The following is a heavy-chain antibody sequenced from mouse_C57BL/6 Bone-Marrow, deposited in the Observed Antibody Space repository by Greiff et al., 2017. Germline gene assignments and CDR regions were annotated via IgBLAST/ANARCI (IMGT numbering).Heavy chain of an antibody. CDR2: IDPEDGET. D-gene: IGHD1-1*02. J-gene: IGHJ2*01. Sequence: EVQLQQSGAGLVKPGDSVKLSCTASGFNIKDYYMPWVNQRTEQGLEWIGRIDPEDGETNYAAKFQGKATITADTSTNTVYLQLSSLTAEDTAVYYCARSGRGGGDYWGQGTTLTVSS. CDR3: ARSGRGGGDY. V-gene: IGHV14-2*01. CDR1: GFNIKDYY.